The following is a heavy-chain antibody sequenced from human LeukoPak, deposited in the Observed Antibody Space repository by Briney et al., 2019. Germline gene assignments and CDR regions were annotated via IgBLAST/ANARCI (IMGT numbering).Heavy chain of an antibody. J-gene: IGHJ3*02. CDR1: GGSISSYY. Sequence: SETLSLTCTVSGGSISSYYWSWIRQPPGKGLEWIGYIFYGGNTIYNPSLKSRVTISIDTSKNQFSLKLSSVTAADTAVYYCARAYYDILTGYFHDAFDIWGQGTMVTVSS. V-gene: IGHV4-59*01. D-gene: IGHD3-9*01. CDR2: IFYGGNT. CDR3: ARAYYDILTGYFHDAFDI.